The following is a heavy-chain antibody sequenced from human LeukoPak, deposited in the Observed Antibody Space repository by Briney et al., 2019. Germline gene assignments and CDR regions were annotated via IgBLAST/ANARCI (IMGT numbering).Heavy chain of an antibody. D-gene: IGHD3-3*01. Sequence: ASAKVSCKASGYTFTSYGISWVRQAPGQGLEWMGWISAYNGNTNYAQKLQGRVTMTTDTSTSTAYMELRSLRSADTDVYYCARVWSGYYFDYWGQGTLVTVSS. CDR1: GYTFTSYG. J-gene: IGHJ4*02. CDR3: ARVWSGYYFDY. V-gene: IGHV1-18*01. CDR2: ISAYNGNT.